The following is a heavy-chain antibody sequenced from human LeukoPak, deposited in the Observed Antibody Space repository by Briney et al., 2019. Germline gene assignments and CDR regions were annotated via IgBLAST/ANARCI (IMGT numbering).Heavy chain of an antibody. CDR1: GFTFSSYA. CDR3: AKDAPVDIVVVPAANS. CDR2: ISGSGGST. J-gene: IGHJ4*02. V-gene: IGHV3-23*01. D-gene: IGHD2-2*01. Sequence: GGSLRLSCVASGFTFSSYAMSWVRKAPGKGLEWVSAISGSGGSTYYADSVKGRFTISRDNSKNTLYLQMNSLRAEDTVVYYCAKDAPVDIVVVPAANSWGQGTLVTVSS.